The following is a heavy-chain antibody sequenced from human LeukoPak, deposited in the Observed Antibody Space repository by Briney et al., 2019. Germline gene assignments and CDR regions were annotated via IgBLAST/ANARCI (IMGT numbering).Heavy chain of an antibody. CDR2: IIGSSGST. D-gene: IGHD5-12*01. Sequence: GGSLRLSCAASGFSISNSAMSWVRQAPGKGLEWVSLIIGSSGSTFYADSVRGRFTISRDNSKHTLFLQMNSLRAEDTAVYYCAKGAYDYIEMGYFDYWGQGTLVTVSS. CDR3: AKGAYDYIEMGYFDY. CDR1: GFSISNSA. J-gene: IGHJ4*02. V-gene: IGHV3-23*01.